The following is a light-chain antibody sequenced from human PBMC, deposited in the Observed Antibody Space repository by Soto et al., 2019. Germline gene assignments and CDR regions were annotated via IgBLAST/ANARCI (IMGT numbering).Light chain of an antibody. CDR3: QQYGSSGT. CDR1: QSVSNNY. J-gene: IGKJ1*01. Sequence: EIVLTQSPGTLSLSPGERATLSCMASQSVSNNYLAWYQQKPGQAPRLLIYGASNRATGIPDRFSGSGSGTEFTLTISRLEPEDFAVYYCQQYGSSGTFGQGTKVDI. V-gene: IGKV3-20*01. CDR2: GAS.